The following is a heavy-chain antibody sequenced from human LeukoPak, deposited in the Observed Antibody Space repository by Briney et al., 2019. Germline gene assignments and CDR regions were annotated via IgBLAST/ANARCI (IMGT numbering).Heavy chain of an antibody. CDR1: GFTFSSYW. J-gene: IGHJ6*02. Sequence: PGGSLRLSCAASGFTFSSYWMSWVRQAPGKGLEWVANIKQDGSEKYYVDSVKGRFTISRDNDKNSLYLQMNSLRAEDTAVYYCARGSSGYYYYYYGMDVWGQGTTVTVSS. V-gene: IGHV3-7*01. CDR2: IKQDGSEK. CDR3: ARGSSGYYYYYYGMDV. D-gene: IGHD3-22*01.